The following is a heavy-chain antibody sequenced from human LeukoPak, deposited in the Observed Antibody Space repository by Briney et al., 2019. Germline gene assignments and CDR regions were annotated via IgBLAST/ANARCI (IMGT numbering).Heavy chain of an antibody. CDR1: GGSISSGGYS. D-gene: IGHD1-26*01. J-gene: IGHJ5*02. Sequence: PSQTLSLTCAVSGGSISSGGYSWSWIRQPPGKGLEWIGYIYHSGSTYHNPSLKSRVTISVDRSKNQFSLKLSSVTAADTAVYYCARATMGATSFGIDPWGQGTLVTVSS. V-gene: IGHV4-30-2*01. CDR3: ARATMGATSFGIDP. CDR2: IYHSGST.